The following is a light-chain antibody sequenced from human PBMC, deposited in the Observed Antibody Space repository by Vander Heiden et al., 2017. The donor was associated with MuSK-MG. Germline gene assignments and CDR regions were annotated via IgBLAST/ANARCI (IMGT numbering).Light chain of an antibody. J-gene: IGLJ1*01. CDR2: EVT. CDR3: CSYAGSNNYV. V-gene: IGLV2-8*01. CDR1: SNDVGAFND. Sequence: QSSLTQPPSASGSPGPSVTISCTGTSNDVGAFNDVSWYQQHPGKPPQLVIYEVTKRPSGVPDRFSGSKSDNTASLTVSGLQAEDEADYYCCSYAGSNNYVFGTGTKVTV.